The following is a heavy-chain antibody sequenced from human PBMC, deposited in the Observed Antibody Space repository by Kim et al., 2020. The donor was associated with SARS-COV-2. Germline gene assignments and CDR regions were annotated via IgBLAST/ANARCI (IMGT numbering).Heavy chain of an antibody. CDR1: GFTFSMSV. V-gene: IGHV3-23*01. CDR2: INSGGGT. Sequence: GGSLRLSCAASGFTFSMSVMSWVRQAPGKGLEWVSAINSGGGTNYADAVKSRFTISRDNSKNTLYLQMDSLRAEDTALYYCARALFDSGTYRPYQIWGQGPMVTVSS. D-gene: IGHD1-26*01. J-gene: IGHJ3*01. CDR3: ARALFDSGTYRPYQI.